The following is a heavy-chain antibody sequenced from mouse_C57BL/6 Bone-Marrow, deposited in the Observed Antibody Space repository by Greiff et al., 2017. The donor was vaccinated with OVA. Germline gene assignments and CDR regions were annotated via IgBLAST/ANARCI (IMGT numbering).Heavy chain of an antibody. Sequence: EVKLQESGPSLVRPSQTLSLTCTVTGFSINSDCYWIWIRQFPGNKLEYIGYTFYSGITYYNPSLESRTYITRDTSKNQFSLKLSSVTTEDTATYYCARSSNYGGGSYAMDYWGQGTSVTVSS. CDR3: ARSSNYGGGSYAMDY. CDR1: GFSINSDCY. V-gene: IGHV3-3*01. CDR2: TFYSGIT. J-gene: IGHJ4*01. D-gene: IGHD2-5*01.